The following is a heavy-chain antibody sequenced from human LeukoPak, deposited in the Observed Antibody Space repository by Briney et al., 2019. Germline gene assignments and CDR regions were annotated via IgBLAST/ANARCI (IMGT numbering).Heavy chain of an antibody. CDR3: ARDGENVLRFLEWYSSLYYYGMDV. CDR1: GFTLNNAW. D-gene: IGHD3-3*01. J-gene: IGHJ6*02. V-gene: IGHV3-74*01. CDR2: INSDGSST. Sequence: GGSLRLSCAASGFTLNNAWMSWVRQAPGKGLVWVSRINSDGSSTSYADSVKGRFTISRDNAKNTLYLQMNSLRAEDTAVYYCARDGENVLRFLEWYSSLYYYGMDVWGQGTTVTVSS.